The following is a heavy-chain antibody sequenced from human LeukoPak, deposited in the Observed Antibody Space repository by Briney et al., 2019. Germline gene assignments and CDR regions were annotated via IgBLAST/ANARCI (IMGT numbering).Heavy chain of an antibody. J-gene: IGHJ6*02. CDR2: ISSSGSTK. CDR3: ARVYGSYYYGMDV. D-gene: IGHD4-17*01. CDR1: GFTFSSYE. V-gene: IGHV3-48*03. Sequence: GGSLRRSCAASGFTFSSYEMNWVRQAPGKGLEWVSYISSSGSTKYYADSVKGRFTISRDNAKNSLYLQMNSLRAEDTAVYYCARVYGSYYYGMDVWGQGTTVSVSS.